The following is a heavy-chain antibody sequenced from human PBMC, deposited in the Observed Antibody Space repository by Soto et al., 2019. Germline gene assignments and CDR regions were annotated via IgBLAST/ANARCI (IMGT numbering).Heavy chain of an antibody. Sequence: EVQLLESGGGLVQPGGSLRLSCAASGFTFSSYAMTWVRQAPGKGLEWVSGISGGGGSTYYADSVKGRFTNSRDNSKNTLCLQMNSLRAEATVVYYCAKERTTVDYHYGIDVWGQGNTVTVSS. CDR3: AKERTTVDYHYGIDV. J-gene: IGHJ6*02. V-gene: IGHV3-23*01. CDR2: ISGGGGST. D-gene: IGHD4-17*01. CDR1: GFTFSSYA.